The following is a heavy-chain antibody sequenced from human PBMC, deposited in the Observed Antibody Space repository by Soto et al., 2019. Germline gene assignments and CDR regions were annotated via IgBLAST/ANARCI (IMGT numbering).Heavy chain of an antibody. J-gene: IGHJ6*02. V-gene: IGHV3-30*18. CDR2: ISYDGSNK. Sequence: PGGSLRLSCAASGFTFSSYGMHWVRQAPGKGLEWVAVISYDGSNKYYADSVKGRFTISRDNSKNTLYLQMNSLRAEDTAVYYCAKDTYYYGMDVWGQGTTVTVSS. CDR3: AKDTYYYGMDV. CDR1: GFTFSSYG.